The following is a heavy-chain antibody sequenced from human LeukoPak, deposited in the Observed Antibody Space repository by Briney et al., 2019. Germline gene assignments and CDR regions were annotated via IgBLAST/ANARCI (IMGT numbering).Heavy chain of an antibody. D-gene: IGHD6-19*01. V-gene: IGHV3-21*01. CDR3: VRGIAVAGYYYYMDV. CDR1: GFKFSSYS. J-gene: IGHJ6*03. CDR2: ISSSSSYI. Sequence: GGSLRLSCAASGFKFSSYSMNWVRQAPGKGLEWVSSISSSSSYIYYADSVKGRFTISRDNAKNSLNLQMNSLRAEDTAVYHCVRGIAVAGYYYYMDVWGKGTTVTVSS.